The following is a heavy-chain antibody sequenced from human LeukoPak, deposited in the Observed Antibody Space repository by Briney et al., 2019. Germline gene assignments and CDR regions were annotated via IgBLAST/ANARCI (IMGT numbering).Heavy chain of an antibody. CDR3: ARVDCTNGVCYIDY. D-gene: IGHD2-8*01. Sequence: GASVKVSCKASGYTFTGYYMHWVRQAPGQGLEWRGWINPNSGGTNYAQKFQGRVTMTRDTSISTAYMELRRLRSDDTAVYYCARVDCTNGVCYIDYWGQGTLVTVSS. CDR1: GYTFTGYY. CDR2: INPNSGGT. J-gene: IGHJ4*02. V-gene: IGHV1-2*02.